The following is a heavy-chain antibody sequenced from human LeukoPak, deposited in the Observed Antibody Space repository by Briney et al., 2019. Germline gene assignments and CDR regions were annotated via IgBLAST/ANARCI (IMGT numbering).Heavy chain of an antibody. Sequence: PGGSLRLSCAVSGFSFSSYAMSWVRQTPGKGLDWVSAVSGSGTDTFYDNSVKGRFTISRDNSNNTLYLQMNDLRAEDTAIYYCAKRKFYGSGSVFVSHAFDFWGQGTMVTVSS. V-gene: IGHV3-23*01. J-gene: IGHJ3*01. CDR3: AKRKFYGSGSVFVSHAFDF. CDR1: GFSFSSYA. D-gene: IGHD3-10*01. CDR2: VSGSGTDT.